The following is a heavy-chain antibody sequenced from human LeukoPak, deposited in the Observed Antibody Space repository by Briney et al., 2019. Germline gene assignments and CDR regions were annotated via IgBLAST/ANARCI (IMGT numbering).Heavy chain of an antibody. CDR2: IYYSGST. V-gene: IGHV4-59*08. CDR1: GGSISSYY. D-gene: IGHD4-17*01. J-gene: IGHJ4*02. Sequence: SETLSLTCTVSGGSISSYYWSWIRQPPGKGLEWIGYIYYSGSTNYNPSLKSRVTISVDTSKNQFSLKLSSVTAADTAVYYCARQTTVTAPFDYWGQGTLVTVSS. CDR3: ARQTTVTAPFDY.